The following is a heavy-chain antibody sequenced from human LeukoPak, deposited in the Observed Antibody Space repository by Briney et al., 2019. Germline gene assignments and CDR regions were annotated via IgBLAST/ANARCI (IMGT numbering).Heavy chain of an antibody. CDR1: GGSISSYY. CDR2: IYSSGST. J-gene: IGHJ5*02. CDR3: ARLLGYCSGGSCYWFDP. V-gene: IGHV4-4*07. D-gene: IGHD2-15*01. Sequence: SETLSLTCTVSGGSISSYYLSWIRQPAGKGLEWIGRIYSSGSTNYTPSLKSRITMSVDTSKNQFSLKLSSVTAADTAVCYCARLLGYCSGGSCYWFDPWGQGTLVTVSS.